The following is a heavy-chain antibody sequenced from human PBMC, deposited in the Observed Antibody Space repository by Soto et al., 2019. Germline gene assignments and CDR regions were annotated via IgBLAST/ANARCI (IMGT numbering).Heavy chain of an antibody. Sequence: QVQLVQSGAEVKKPGSSVKVSCKASGGTFSSYAISWVRQAPGQGLVWMGGIIPIFGTANYAQKFQGRVTITADESTSTAYMELSSLTSADTAVYYCARSITGTVSYYYGMDLWGQGTTVTVPS. CDR2: IIPIFGTA. D-gene: IGHD1-20*01. CDR1: GGTFSSYA. J-gene: IGHJ6*02. CDR3: ARSITGTVSYYYGMDL. V-gene: IGHV1-69*12.